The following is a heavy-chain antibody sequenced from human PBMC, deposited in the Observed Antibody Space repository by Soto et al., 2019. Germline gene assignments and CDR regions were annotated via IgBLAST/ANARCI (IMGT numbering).Heavy chain of an antibody. CDR3: ARESRRSSSDFDY. J-gene: IGHJ4*02. CDR2: ISAYNGNT. V-gene: IGHV1-18*01. D-gene: IGHD6-6*01. Sequence: ASVKVSCKASGYTFTSYGISWVRQAPGQGLEWMGWISAYNGNTNYAQKLQGRVTMTTDTPTSTDYMALRSLRSDDTAVYYCARESRRSSSDFDYWGQGTLVTV. CDR1: GYTFTSYG.